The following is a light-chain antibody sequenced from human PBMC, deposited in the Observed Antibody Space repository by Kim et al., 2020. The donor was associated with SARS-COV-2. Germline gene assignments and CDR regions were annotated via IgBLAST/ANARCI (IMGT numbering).Light chain of an antibody. Sequence: LPPGESAPLSCRASQSFNTNLAWYQHKPGQAPRLLIYEASNRATGIPARFSGSGSGTDFTLTISSLEPEDFAVYFCQQRRDWPGTFGQGTKVDIK. CDR3: QQRRDWPGT. V-gene: IGKV3-11*01. CDR2: EAS. CDR1: QSFNTN. J-gene: IGKJ1*01.